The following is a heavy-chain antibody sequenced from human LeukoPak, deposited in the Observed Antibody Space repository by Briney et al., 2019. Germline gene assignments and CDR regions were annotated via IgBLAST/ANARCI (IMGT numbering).Heavy chain of an antibody. CDR2: IYYSGST. D-gene: IGHD4-23*01. J-gene: IGHJ4*02. CDR3: ARAPNDYGGKIDY. Sequence: PSETLSLTCTVSGGSISSSGYYWGWIRQPPGRGLEWIGSIYYSGSTNYNPSLKSRVTISVDTSKNQFSLKLSSVTAADTAVYYCARAPNDYGGKIDYWGQGTLVTVSS. CDR1: GGSISSSGYY. V-gene: IGHV4-39*07.